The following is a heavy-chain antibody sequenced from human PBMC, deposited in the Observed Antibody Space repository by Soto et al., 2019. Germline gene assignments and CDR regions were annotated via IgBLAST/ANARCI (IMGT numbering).Heavy chain of an antibody. V-gene: IGHV4-38-2*01. Sequence: SETLSLTCAVSGYSISSGYYWGWIRQPPGKGLEWIGSIYHSGSTYYNPSLKSRVTISVDTSKNQFSLKLSSVTAADTAVYYCARIGIVVVHDFDIWGQGTMVTVSS. CDR1: GYSISSGYY. CDR3: ARIGIVVVHDFDI. J-gene: IGHJ3*02. D-gene: IGHD2-21*01. CDR2: IYHSGST.